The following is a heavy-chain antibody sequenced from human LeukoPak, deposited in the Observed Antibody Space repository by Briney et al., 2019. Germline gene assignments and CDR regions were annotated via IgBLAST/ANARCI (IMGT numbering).Heavy chain of an antibody. Sequence: XWVGXAPXXGXEXMGXXSXYNRNTNYAQKLQGRVTMTTDTSTSTAYMELRSLRSDDTAVYYCARDHMTTVTPFYYYYGMDVWGQGTTVTVSS. J-gene: IGHJ6*02. V-gene: IGHV1-18*01. CDR3: ARDHMTTVTPFYYYYGMDV. D-gene: IGHD4-17*01. CDR2: XSXYNRNT.